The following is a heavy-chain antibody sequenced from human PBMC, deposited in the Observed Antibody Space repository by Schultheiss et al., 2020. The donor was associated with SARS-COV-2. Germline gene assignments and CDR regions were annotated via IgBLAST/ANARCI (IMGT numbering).Heavy chain of an antibody. J-gene: IGHJ4*01. CDR2: ISGSGSAI. D-gene: IGHD1-14*01. Sequence: GESLKISCAASGFTFDDYGMSWVRQAPGKGLEWLAYISGSGSAIYYADSVKGRFTISRDNAKNSLYLQMNSLRVEDTALYYCATTASGWTPFDYWGRGTPVTVSS. CDR1: GFTFDDYG. CDR3: ATTASGWTPFDY. V-gene: IGHV3-48*03.